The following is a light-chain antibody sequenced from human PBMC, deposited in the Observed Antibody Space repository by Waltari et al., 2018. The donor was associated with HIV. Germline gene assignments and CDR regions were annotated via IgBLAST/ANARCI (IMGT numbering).Light chain of an antibody. Sequence: SYVLTQPPSVSVAPGQTARITCGGHNIGSKTVHWYQQRPGQAPILVVYADSDRPSGIPGRVSGSNSGNTATLTISRVGAGDEADYYCQVWDTIRDHWVFGGGTKLTVL. V-gene: IGLV3-21*02. J-gene: IGLJ3*02. CDR3: QVWDTIRDHWV. CDR1: NIGSKT. CDR2: ADS.